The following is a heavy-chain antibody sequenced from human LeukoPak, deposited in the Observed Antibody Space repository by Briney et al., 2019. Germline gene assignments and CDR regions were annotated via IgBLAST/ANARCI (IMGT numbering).Heavy chain of an antibody. V-gene: IGHV4-34*01. CDR3: ARECSGGSCYSDY. J-gene: IGHJ4*02. CDR1: GGSFSGYY. Sequence: SETLSLTCAVYGGSFSGYYWSWIRQPLGKGLEWIGEINHSGSTNYNPSLKSRVTISVDTSKNQFSLKLSSVTAADTAVYYCARECSGGSCYSDYWGQGTLVTVSS. CDR2: INHSGST. D-gene: IGHD2-15*01.